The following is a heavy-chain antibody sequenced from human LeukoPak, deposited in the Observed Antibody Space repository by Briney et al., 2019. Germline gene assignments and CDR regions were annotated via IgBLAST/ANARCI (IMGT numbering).Heavy chain of an antibody. CDR1: GVSISSGGYS. CDR2: IYHSGST. CDR3: ARENYYDSSAMGV. D-gene: IGHD3-22*01. J-gene: IGHJ4*02. Sequence: SETLSLTCAVSGVSISSGGYSWSWIRQPPGKGLEWIGYIYHSGSTYYNPSLKSRVTISVDRSKNQFSLKLSSVTAADTAVYYCARENYYDSSAMGVWGQGTLDTVSP. V-gene: IGHV4-30-2*01.